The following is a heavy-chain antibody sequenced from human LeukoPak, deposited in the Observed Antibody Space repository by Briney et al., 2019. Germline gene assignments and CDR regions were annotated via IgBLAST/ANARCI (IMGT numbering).Heavy chain of an antibody. CDR2: IYHSGST. V-gene: IGHV4-59*01. CDR1: GVSISSYY. Sequence: SETLSLTCTVSGVSISSYYWNWIRQPPGKGLEWIGYIYHSGSTNYNPSLKSRVTISVDTSKNQFSLKLRSVTAADTAVYYCARSSGYYYYYFDYWGQGTLVTVSS. J-gene: IGHJ4*02. CDR3: ARSSGYYYYYFDY. D-gene: IGHD3-22*01.